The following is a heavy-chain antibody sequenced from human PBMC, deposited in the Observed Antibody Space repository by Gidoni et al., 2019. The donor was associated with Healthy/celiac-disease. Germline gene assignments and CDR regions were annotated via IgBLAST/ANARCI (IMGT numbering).Heavy chain of an antibody. CDR1: GFTFSSYA. CDR2: ISGSGGST. D-gene: IGHD2-15*01. V-gene: IGHV3-23*01. CDR3: AKQFRPIVVVVAAIRRGYFDY. J-gene: IGHJ4*02. Sequence: EVQLLESGGGLVQPGGSLRLSCAASGFTFSSYAMSWFRQAPGKGLEWVSAISGSGGSTYYADSVKGRFTISRDNSKNTLYLQMNSLRAEDTAVYYCAKQFRPIVVVVAAIRRGYFDYWGQGTLVTVSS.